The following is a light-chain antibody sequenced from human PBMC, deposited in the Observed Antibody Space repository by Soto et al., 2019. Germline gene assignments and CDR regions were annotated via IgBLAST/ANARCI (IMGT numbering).Light chain of an antibody. Sequence: DIQMTQSPSSLSASVGDRVTITCRASQTIYQALNWYHQKPGKAPRLLISSATALQRGDPSRFSGSGNGAEFTLIISSLLPEDFGTYYCQQSFTSIFTFGPGTKVDV. CDR2: SAT. V-gene: IGKV1-39*01. J-gene: IGKJ3*01. CDR3: QQSFTSIFT. CDR1: QTIYQA.